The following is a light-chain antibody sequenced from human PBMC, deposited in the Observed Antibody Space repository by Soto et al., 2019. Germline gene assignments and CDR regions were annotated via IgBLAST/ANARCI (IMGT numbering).Light chain of an antibody. CDR3: QQRDSATWT. V-gene: IGKV1-39*01. Sequence: DIPMTQSPSSLSASVGDRVTITCRASQGISTYLNWYLQKPGKAPKLLIYAASSLQSGFPSRFSGSGSGTAFTLTIRSLPPENFATYSCQQRDSATWTFGQGTKVEI. CDR1: QGISTY. J-gene: IGKJ1*01. CDR2: AAS.